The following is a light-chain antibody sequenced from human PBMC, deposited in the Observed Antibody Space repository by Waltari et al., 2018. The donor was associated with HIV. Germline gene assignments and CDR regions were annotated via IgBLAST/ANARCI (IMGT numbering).Light chain of an antibody. CDR1: SSDVGAYTY. J-gene: IGLJ1*01. V-gene: IGLV2-14*03. Sequence: QSALTQPASVSGSPGQSTTLSCTGPSSDVGAYTYLSWYQQHPGKVPKLLIYDVYMRPSRISNRFSGSKSGNTASLTISGLRDEDEADYYCASFTSGRLNVFGTGTKVTVL. CDR2: DVY. CDR3: ASFTSGRLNV.